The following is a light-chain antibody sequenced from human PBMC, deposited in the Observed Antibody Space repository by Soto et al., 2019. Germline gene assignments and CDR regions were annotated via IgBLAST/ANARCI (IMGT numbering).Light chain of an antibody. CDR3: QQYNQWPLT. Sequence: EIVMTQSPATLSVSPGDKATLSCRASQSVSNNLAWYQQRPGQAPGLHIYFASTRPTGIPAKFSGSGSGTEFSLTISSLQSEDLALYYCQQYNQWPLTFGGGTKVETK. J-gene: IGKJ4*01. V-gene: IGKV3-15*01. CDR1: QSVSNN. CDR2: FAS.